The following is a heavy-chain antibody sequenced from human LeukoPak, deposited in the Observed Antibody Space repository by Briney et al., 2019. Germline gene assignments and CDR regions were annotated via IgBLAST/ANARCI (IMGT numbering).Heavy chain of an antibody. CDR1: GFTFSSFA. CDR2: ISDSGGTT. J-gene: IGHJ4*02. Sequence: GGSLRLSCAASGFTFSSFAMSWVRQAPGKGLEWVSAISDSGGTTYYADSVKGRFTIFRDNSKNTLYLQMSSLRAEDTAVYYCATDYYDSSGYYLQYFDYWGQGTLVTVSS. D-gene: IGHD3-22*01. V-gene: IGHV3-23*01. CDR3: ATDYYDSSGYYLQYFDY.